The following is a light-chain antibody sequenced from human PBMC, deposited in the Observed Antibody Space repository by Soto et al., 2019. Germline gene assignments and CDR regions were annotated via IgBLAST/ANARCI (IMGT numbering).Light chain of an antibody. Sequence: EIVLTQSPGTLSSSPGERATLSCRASQSVTSNHLAWYQQKPGQAPRPLIFGASIRATGIPDRFSGSGSGTDFTLTINRLEPEDFAVYYCQQYGRPPITFGQGTRLEIK. V-gene: IGKV3-20*01. CDR1: QSVTSNH. CDR3: QQYGRPPIT. CDR2: GAS. J-gene: IGKJ5*01.